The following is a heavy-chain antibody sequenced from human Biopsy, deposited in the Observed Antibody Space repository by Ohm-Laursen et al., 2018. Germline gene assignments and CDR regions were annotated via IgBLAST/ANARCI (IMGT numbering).Heavy chain of an antibody. CDR3: ARDDAVTVIRGLYY. D-gene: IGHD2-21*02. Sequence: GTLSLTCTVSGGSISSYYWNWIRQPPGKGLEWIGYIYCSGTTDYSPSLKSRVTISIDKSKNQFFLKLSSVTAEDTAVYYCARDDAVTVIRGLYYWGQGALVTVSS. CDR1: GGSISSYY. CDR2: IYCSGTT. J-gene: IGHJ4*02. V-gene: IGHV4-59*01.